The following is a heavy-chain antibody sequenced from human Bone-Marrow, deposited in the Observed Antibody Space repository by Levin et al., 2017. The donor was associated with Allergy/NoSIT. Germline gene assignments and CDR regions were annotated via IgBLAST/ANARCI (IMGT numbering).Heavy chain of an antibody. D-gene: IGHD6-13*01. J-gene: IGHJ4*02. V-gene: IGHV3-33*01. Sequence: GGSLRLSCAASGFTFSSYGMHWVRQAPGKGLEWVAVIWYDGSNKYYADSVKGRFTISRDNSKNTLYLQMNSLRAEDTAVYYCARDDERRSSSWVFDYWGQGTLVTVSS. CDR2: IWYDGSNK. CDR3: ARDDERRSSSWVFDY. CDR1: GFTFSSYG.